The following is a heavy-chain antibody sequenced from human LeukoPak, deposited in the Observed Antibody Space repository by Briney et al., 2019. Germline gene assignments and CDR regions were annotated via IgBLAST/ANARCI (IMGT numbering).Heavy chain of an antibody. V-gene: IGHV3-43D*03. D-gene: IGHD1-26*01. CDR1: GFTFDDYA. J-gene: IGHJ6*03. Sequence: HPGGSLRLSCAASGFTFDDYAMHWVRQAPGKGLEWVSLISWDGGSTYYVDSVKGRFTISRDNSKNSLYLQMNSLGAEDTALYYCAKGLPGSGSYSMDVWGKGTTVTVSS. CDR3: AKGLPGSGSYSMDV. CDR2: ISWDGGST.